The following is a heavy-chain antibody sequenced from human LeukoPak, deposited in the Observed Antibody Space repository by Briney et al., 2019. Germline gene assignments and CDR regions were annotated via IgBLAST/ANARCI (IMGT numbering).Heavy chain of an antibody. CDR1: GGSISSSNW. CDR2: IYHSWST. CDR3: ARERTSVAEYFQH. V-gene: IGHV4-4*02. Sequence: SETLSLTCAVSGGSISSSNWWSWVRQPPGKGLEWIGEIYHSWSTSYNPSLKSRVTISVDKSKNQFSLKLSSVTAADTAVYYCARERTSVAEYFQHWGQGTLVTVSS. J-gene: IGHJ1*01. D-gene: IGHD1-14*01.